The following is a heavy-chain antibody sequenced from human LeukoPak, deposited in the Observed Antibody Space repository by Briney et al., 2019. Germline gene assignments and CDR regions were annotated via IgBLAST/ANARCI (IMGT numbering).Heavy chain of an antibody. CDR2: INWNGGST. CDR3: ARVGSSGWPSRRGVDY. V-gene: IGHV3-20*04. Sequence: GGSLRLSCAASGFTFDDYGMSWVRQAPGKGLEWVSGINWNGGSTGYADSVKGRFTISRDNAKISLYLQMNSLRAEDTALYYCARVGSSGWPSRRGVDYWGQGTLVTVSS. J-gene: IGHJ4*02. D-gene: IGHD6-19*01. CDR1: GFTFDDYG.